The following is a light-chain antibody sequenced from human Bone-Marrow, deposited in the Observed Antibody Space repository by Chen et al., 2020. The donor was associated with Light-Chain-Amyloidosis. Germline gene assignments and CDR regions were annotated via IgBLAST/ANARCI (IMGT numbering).Light chain of an antibody. J-gene: IGLJ1*01. CDR3: SSYTITNTLV. Sequence: QSALTQPASVAGSPGQSITIHCTGTSSDVGDDNHVSWYQQHPDKAPKLMIYEVTNRPSCVPDRFSGSKSDNTASLTISGLQTEDEADYFCSSYTITNTLVFGSGTRVTVL. V-gene: IGLV2-14*01. CDR2: EVT. CDR1: SSDVGDDNH.